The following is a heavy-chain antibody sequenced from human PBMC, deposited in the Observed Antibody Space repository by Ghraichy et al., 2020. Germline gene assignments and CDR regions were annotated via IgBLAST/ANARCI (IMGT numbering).Heavy chain of an antibody. V-gene: IGHV4-4*07. D-gene: IGHD6-13*01. J-gene: IGHJ2*01. CDR2: IYTSGST. CDR3: ARVYSSSWSRYWYFDL. Sequence: ESLNISCTVSGGSISSYYWSWIRQPAGKGLEWIGRIYTSGSTNYNPSLKSRVTMSVDTSKNQFSLKLSSVTAADTAVYYCARVYSSSWSRYWYFDLWGRGTLVTVSS. CDR1: GGSISSYY.